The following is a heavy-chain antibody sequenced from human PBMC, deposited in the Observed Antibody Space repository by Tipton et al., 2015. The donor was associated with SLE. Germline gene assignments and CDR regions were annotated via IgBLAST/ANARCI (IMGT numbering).Heavy chain of an antibody. CDR3: ARANSGSFFDF. D-gene: IGHD1-26*01. CDR2: IYYKGTT. V-gene: IGHV4-59*01. CDR1: GGSIDYYY. J-gene: IGHJ4*02. Sequence: LSLTCTVSGGSIDYYYWSWIRQPPGKGLEWIGYIYYKGTTNYNHSLKSRVSISLDTSKNQFSLQLSSVTAADTAVYYCARANSGSFFDFWGRGTLVPVSS.